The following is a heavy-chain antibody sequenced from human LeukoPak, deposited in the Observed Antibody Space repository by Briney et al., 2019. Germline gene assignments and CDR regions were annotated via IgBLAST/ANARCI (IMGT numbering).Heavy chain of an antibody. D-gene: IGHD6-19*01. CDR2: MNPNSGNT. J-gene: IGHJ6*03. V-gene: IGHV1-8*03. Sequence: ASVKVSCKASGYTFTSYDINWVRQATGQGLEWMGWMNPNSGNTGYAQKFQGRVTITRNTSISTAYMELSSLRSEDTAVYYRARGGSVAVAGSYYYYMDVWGKGTTVTVSS. CDR3: ARGGSVAVAGSYYYYMDV. CDR1: GYTFTSYD.